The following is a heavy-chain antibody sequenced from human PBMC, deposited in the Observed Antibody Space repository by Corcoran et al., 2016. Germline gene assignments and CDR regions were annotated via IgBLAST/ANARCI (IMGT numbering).Heavy chain of an antibody. CDR2: IKQDGSEK. D-gene: IGHD2-2*01. V-gene: IGHV3-7*01. J-gene: IGHJ6*02. CDR1: GFPFSSYW. Sequence: EVQLVESGGGLVQPGGSLRLSCAASGFPFSSYWMSWVRQAPGKGLEWVANIKQDGSEKYYVDSVKGRFTISRDNAKNSLYLQMNSLRAEESGVYYCAREDIVVVPAALIYYYYYGMDVWGQGTTVTVSS. CDR3: AREDIVVVPAALIYYYYYGMDV.